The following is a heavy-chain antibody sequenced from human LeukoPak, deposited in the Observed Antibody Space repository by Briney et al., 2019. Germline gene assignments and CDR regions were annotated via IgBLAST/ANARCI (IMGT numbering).Heavy chain of an antibody. Sequence: GGSLRLSCAASGFTFSDYYMSGIRQAPGKGLEWVSSISSSSTYTNYADSVKGRFTISRDNAMNSLYLQMNSLRAEDTAVYYCARWGTVAFDYWGQGTLATVSS. CDR2: ISSSSTYT. J-gene: IGHJ4*02. CDR1: GFTFSDYY. V-gene: IGHV3-11*06. D-gene: IGHD6-19*01. CDR3: ARWGTVAFDY.